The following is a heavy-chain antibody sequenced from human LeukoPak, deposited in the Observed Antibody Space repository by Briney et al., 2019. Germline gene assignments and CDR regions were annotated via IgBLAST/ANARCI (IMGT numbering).Heavy chain of an antibody. J-gene: IGHJ4*02. CDR3: ARAVKRYFDHPPPDY. D-gene: IGHD3-9*01. CDR2: IDPSDSYT. Sequence: GESPKISCKGSGYSFTSYWISWVRQMPGKGLERIGRIDPSDSYTNYSPSFQGHVTISADKSISTAYLQWSSLKASDTAMYYCARAVKRYFDHPPPDYWGQGTLVTASS. V-gene: IGHV5-10-1*01. CDR1: GYSFTSYW.